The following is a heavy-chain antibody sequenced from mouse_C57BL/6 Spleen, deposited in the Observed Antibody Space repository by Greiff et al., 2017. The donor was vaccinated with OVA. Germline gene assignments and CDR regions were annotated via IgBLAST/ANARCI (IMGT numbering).Heavy chain of an antibody. Sequence: QVQLQQPGAELVMPGASVKLSCKASGYTFTSYWMHWVKQRPGQGLEWIGEIDPSDSYTNYNQKFKGKSTLTVDKSSSTAYMQLSSLTSEDSAVYYCARHYYGSSYGYFDYWGQGTTLTVSS. CDR3: ARHYYGSSYGYFDY. D-gene: IGHD1-1*01. CDR1: GYTFTSYW. V-gene: IGHV1-69*01. J-gene: IGHJ2*01. CDR2: IDPSDSYT.